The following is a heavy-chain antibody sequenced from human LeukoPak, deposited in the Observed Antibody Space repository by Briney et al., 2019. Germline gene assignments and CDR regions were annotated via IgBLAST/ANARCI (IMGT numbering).Heavy chain of an antibody. Sequence: ASVKVSCKASGYIFTSYDIYWVRQAPGQGLEWMGMINPSGGSTSYAQNFQGRVTMTRDTSTSTVFMELSSLRSEDTAVYYCARDGPYYSAGYCYLNYWGQGTLVTVSS. CDR1: GYIFTSYD. J-gene: IGHJ4*03. V-gene: IGHV1-46*01. CDR3: ARDGPYYSAGYCYLNY. CDR2: INPSGGST. D-gene: IGHD2-15*01.